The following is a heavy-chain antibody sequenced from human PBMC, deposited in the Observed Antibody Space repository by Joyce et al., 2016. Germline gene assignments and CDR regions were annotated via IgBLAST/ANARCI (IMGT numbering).Heavy chain of an antibody. Sequence: QVQLVQSGAEVKKPGASVKVSCKASGYTFTTYGISWVRQAPGQGLEWMGWISAYNGNTNYAQKLQGRVTMTTDTATSTAYTGLRSLRSDDTAVYYWARAGGLSLSDYWGQGTLVTVSS. CDR1: GYTFTTYG. CDR3: ARAGGLSLSDY. CDR2: ISAYNGNT. V-gene: IGHV1-18*04. J-gene: IGHJ4*02. D-gene: IGHD3-16*02.